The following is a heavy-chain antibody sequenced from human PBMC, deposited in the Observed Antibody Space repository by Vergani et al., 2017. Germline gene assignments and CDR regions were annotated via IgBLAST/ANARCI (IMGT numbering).Heavy chain of an antibody. J-gene: IGHJ6*03. CDR3: AKSGGPHDFCSGYYYYYMAV. CDR2: ISYDGSNK. V-gene: IGHV3-30*18. D-gene: IGHD3-3*01. Sequence: QVQLVESGGGVVQPGRSLRLSCAASGFTFSSYGMHWVRQAPGKGLGWVAVISYDGSNKYYADSVKGRFTISSDNSKNTLYLQMNSLRAEDTAVYYCAKSGGPHDFCSGYYYYYMAVWREGTTVTVSS. CDR1: GFTFSSYG.